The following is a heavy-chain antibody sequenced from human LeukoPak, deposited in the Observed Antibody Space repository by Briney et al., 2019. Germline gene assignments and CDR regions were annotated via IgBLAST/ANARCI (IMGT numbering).Heavy chain of an antibody. J-gene: IGHJ4*02. Sequence: PGGSLRLSCAASGFTFSSYSMNWVRQAPGKGLEWVSYISSSSTIYYADSVKGRFTISRDNAKNSLYLQMNSLRAEDTAVYYCAREMATNYQIDYWGQGTLVTVSP. CDR3: AREMATNYQIDY. V-gene: IGHV3-48*01. D-gene: IGHD5-24*01. CDR1: GFTFSSYS. CDR2: ISSSSTI.